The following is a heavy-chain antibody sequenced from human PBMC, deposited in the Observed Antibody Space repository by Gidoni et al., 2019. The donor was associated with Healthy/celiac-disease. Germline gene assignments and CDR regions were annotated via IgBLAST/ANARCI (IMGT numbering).Heavy chain of an antibody. CDR1: GGTFSSYA. Sequence: QVQLVQSGAEVKKPGSSVKVSCKASGGTFSSYAISWVRQAPGQGLEWMGGIIPIFGTANYAQKFQGRVTITADESTSTAYMELSSLRSEDTAVYYCARDCKRPTIFGVVYYYYMDVWGKGTTVTVSS. CDR3: ARDCKRPTIFGVVYYYYMDV. CDR2: IIPIFGTA. V-gene: IGHV1-69*01. D-gene: IGHD3-3*01. J-gene: IGHJ6*03.